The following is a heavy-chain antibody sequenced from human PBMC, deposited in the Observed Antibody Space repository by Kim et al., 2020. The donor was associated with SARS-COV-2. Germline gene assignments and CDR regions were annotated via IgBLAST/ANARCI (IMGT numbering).Heavy chain of an antibody. Sequence: ASVKVSCKASGYTFTSYYMHWVRQAPGQGLEWMGIINPSGGSTSYAQKFQGRVTMTRDTSTSTVYMELSSLRSEDTAVYYCARTPTTMITFGGVIVEYYFDYWGQGTLVTVSS. D-gene: IGHD3-16*02. CDR2: INPSGGST. V-gene: IGHV1-46*01. J-gene: IGHJ4*02. CDR3: ARTPTTMITFGGVIVEYYFDY. CDR1: GYTFTSYY.